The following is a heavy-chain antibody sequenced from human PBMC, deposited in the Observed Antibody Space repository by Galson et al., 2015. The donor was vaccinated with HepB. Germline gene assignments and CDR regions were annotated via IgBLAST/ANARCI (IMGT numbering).Heavy chain of an antibody. J-gene: IGHJ4*02. CDR1: GYTFTSYY. V-gene: IGHV1-46*01. CDR2: INPSGGST. D-gene: IGHD5-18*01. Sequence: SVKVSCKASGYTFTSYYMHWVRQAPGQGLEWMGIINPSGGSTSYAQKFQGRATMTRDTSTSTVYMELSSLRSEDTAVYYCARDDVDTAMDFDYWGQGTLVTVSS. CDR3: ARDDVDTAMDFDY.